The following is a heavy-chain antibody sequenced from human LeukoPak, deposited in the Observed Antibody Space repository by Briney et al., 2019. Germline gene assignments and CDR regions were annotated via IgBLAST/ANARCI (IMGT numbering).Heavy chain of an antibody. V-gene: IGHV5-51*01. CDR2: IYPGDSDT. Sequence: GESLKISCKGSGYSFTSYWIGWVRQMPGKGLEWMGIIYPGDSDTRYSPSFQGQVTISADKSISTAYLQWSSLKASDTAMYYCARGYCSSTSCYAFVDWFDPWGQGTLVTVCS. D-gene: IGHD2-2*01. CDR1: GYSFTSYW. J-gene: IGHJ5*02. CDR3: ARGYCSSTSCYAFVDWFDP.